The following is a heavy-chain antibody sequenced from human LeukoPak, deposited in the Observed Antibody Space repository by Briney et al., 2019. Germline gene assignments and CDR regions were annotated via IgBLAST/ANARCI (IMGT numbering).Heavy chain of an antibody. Sequence: SETLSLTCAVYGGSFSGYYWSWIRQPPGKGLEWIGEINHSGSTNYNPSLKSRVTISVDTSKNQFSLKLSSVTAADTAVYYCARGSRITMIVVVIPRAFDIWGQGTMVTVSS. CDR2: INHSGST. J-gene: IGHJ3*02. CDR1: GGSFSGYY. CDR3: ARGSRITMIVVVIPRAFDI. V-gene: IGHV4-34*01. D-gene: IGHD3-22*01.